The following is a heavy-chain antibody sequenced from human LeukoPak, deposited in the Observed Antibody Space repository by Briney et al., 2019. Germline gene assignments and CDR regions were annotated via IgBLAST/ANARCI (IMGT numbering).Heavy chain of an antibody. J-gene: IGHJ4*02. CDR3: ARPPSRGYSSSFEY. V-gene: IGHV5-51*01. Sequence: GASLQISCKGSGSIFPTYWIAWVRPLPGKGLERMGIIYPDESNIRYSPSFQGQVTISADKSISTAYLQWSSLKASDTAMYYCARPPSRGYSSSFEYWGQGTLVTVS. D-gene: IGHD2-2*03. CDR2: IYPDESNI. CDR1: GSIFPTYW.